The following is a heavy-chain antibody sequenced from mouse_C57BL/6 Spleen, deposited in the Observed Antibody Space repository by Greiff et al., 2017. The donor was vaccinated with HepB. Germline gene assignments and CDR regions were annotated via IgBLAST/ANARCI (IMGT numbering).Heavy chain of an antibody. Sequence: DVKLVESGPGLAKPSQTLSLTCSVTGYSITSDYSNWIRKFPGNKLEYMGYISYSGSTYYNPSLKSRISITRDTSKNQYYLQLNSVTTEDTATYYCARSMVTPSLDYWGQGTTLTVSS. CDR1: GYSITSDY. V-gene: IGHV3-8*01. J-gene: IGHJ2*01. CDR3: ARSMVTPSLDY. CDR2: ISYSGST. D-gene: IGHD2-2*01.